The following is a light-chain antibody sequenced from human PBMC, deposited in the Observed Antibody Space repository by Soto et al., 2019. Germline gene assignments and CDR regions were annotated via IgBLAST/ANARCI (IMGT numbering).Light chain of an antibody. Sequence: DIVMTQSPATLYLSPGERATLSCRASQSISSKLAWYQHKPGQAPRLLIYAASTRASGIPARFSGGGSGTEFSLTITSLQSEDFAIYYCQQYKNWPPMYTFGQGTRLEI. CDR1: QSISSK. CDR3: QQYKNWPPMYT. CDR2: AAS. V-gene: IGKV3-15*01. J-gene: IGKJ2*01.